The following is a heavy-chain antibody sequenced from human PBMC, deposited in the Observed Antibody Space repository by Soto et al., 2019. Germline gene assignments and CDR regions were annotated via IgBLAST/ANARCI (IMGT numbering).Heavy chain of an antibody. D-gene: IGHD5-12*01. CDR3: ARVAPLGSLYSGSDFESWFDP. J-gene: IGHJ5*02. CDR2: ISAYNGNT. CDR1: GYTFTSYG. V-gene: IGHV1-18*01. Sequence: ASVKVSCKASGYTFTSYGISWVQQAPGQGLEWMGWISAYNGNTNYAQKLQGRVTMTTDTSTSTAYMELRSLRSDDTAVYYCARVAPLGSLYSGSDFESWFDPWGEGTLVTVSS.